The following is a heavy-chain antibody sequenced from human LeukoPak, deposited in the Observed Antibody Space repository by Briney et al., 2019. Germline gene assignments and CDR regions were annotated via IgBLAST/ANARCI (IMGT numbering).Heavy chain of an antibody. CDR1: GYTFTSYD. J-gene: IGHJ4*02. V-gene: IGHV1-8*03. CDR3: AKGRGFRVWDPWDN. Sequence: ASVKVSCKASGYTFTSYDINWVRQATGQGLEWMGWMNPNSGNTGYAQKFQGRVTITRNTSISTAYMELSSLRSEDTAVYYCAKGRGFRVWDPWDNWGQGTLITVSS. CDR2: MNPNSGNT. D-gene: IGHD3-16*01.